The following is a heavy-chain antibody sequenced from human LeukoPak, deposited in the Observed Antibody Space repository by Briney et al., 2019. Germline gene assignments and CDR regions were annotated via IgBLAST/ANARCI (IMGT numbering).Heavy chain of an antibody. J-gene: IGHJ3*02. D-gene: IGHD1-26*01. CDR3: AKDRLSGSCYVEAFDI. Sequence: GGSLRLSCAASGFTFSSYAMSWVRQAPGKGLEWVSAISGSGGSTYYADSVKGRFTISRDNSKNTLYLQMNSLRAEDTAVYYCAKDRLSGSCYVEAFDIWGQGTMVTVSS. V-gene: IGHV3-23*01. CDR1: GFTFSSYA. CDR2: ISGSGGST.